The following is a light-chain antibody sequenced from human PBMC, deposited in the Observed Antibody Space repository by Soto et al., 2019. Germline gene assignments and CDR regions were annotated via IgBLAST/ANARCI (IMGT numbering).Light chain of an antibody. CDR2: GAS. CDR3: QQYAGSPRT. J-gene: IGKJ1*01. CDR1: QNISNY. V-gene: IGKV3-20*01. Sequence: ASQNISNYLIWYQQKPGQAPRLLIYGASSRATGIPDRFSGSGSGTDFTLIISRLEPEDFAVYYCQQYAGSPRTFGQGTKVDIK.